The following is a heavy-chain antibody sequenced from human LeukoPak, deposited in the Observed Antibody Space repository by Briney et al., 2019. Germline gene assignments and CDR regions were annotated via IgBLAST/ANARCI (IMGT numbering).Heavy chain of an antibody. CDR3: AKATYYYDSSGYDY. J-gene: IGHJ4*02. D-gene: IGHD3-22*01. CDR2: IWYDGSNK. V-gene: IGHV3-33*06. Sequence: GGSLRLSCAASGFTFSSYGMHWVRQAPGKGLEWVAVIWYDGSNKYYADSVKGRFTISRDNSKSTLYLQMNSLRAEDTAVYYCAKATYYYDSSGYDYWGQGTLVTVSS. CDR1: GFTFSSYG.